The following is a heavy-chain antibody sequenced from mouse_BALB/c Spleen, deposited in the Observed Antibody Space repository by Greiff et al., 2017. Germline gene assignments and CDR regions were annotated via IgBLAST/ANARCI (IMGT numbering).Heavy chain of an antibody. CDR1: GYTFTSYW. Sequence: VQLQQSGTVLARPGASVKMSCKASGYTFTSYWMHWVKQRPGQGLEWIGAIYPGNSDTSYNQKFKGKAKLTAVTSTSTAYMELSSLTKEDSAVYYGANYGSTWFAYWGQGTLVTVSA. D-gene: IGHD1-1*01. CDR2: IYPGNSDT. V-gene: IGHV1-5*01. J-gene: IGHJ3*01. CDR3: ANYGSTWFAY.